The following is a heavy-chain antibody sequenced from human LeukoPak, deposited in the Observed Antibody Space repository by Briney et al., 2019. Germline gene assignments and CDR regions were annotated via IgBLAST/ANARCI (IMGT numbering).Heavy chain of an antibody. J-gene: IGHJ4*02. CDR3: ARHGRVWGSYRLDY. D-gene: IGHD3-16*02. CDR2: IYHSGST. V-gene: IGHV4-38-2*02. Sequence: SETLSLTCTVSGYSISSGYYWGWIRQPPGKGLEWIGSIYHSGSTYYNPSLTSRVTISVDPSKNQFSLKLSSVTAADTAVYYCARHGRVWGSYRLDYWGQGTLVTVSS. CDR1: GYSISSGYY.